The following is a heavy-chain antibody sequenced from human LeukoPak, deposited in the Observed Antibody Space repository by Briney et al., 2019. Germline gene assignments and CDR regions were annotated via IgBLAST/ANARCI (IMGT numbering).Heavy chain of an antibody. V-gene: IGHV3-48*01. CDR1: GFTFSTYD. J-gene: IGHJ4*02. CDR2: ITSRRSST. D-gene: IGHD2-2*01. CDR3: ARDGVPGATVLDY. Sequence: PGGSLRLSCTVSGFTFSTYDMNWLRQAPGKGLEWVSYITSRRSSTYYADSVKGRFTISRDNAKNSVYLQMNSLRAEDTAVYCCARDGVPGATVLDYWGQGTLVTVYS.